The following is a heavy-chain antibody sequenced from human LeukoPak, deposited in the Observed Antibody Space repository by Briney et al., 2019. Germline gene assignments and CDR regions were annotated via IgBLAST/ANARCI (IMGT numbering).Heavy chain of an antibody. CDR2: IYSSGST. CDR1: GASINSGSNY. Sequence: SETLSLTSRVSGASINSGSNYWGWIRQPPGKTLEWIGSIYSSGSTYYNPSLKSRVIIMIDTPKNHFSLTLSSVTAADTAVYYCTRHGGRDYYDSSEDAFDIWGQGTMVIVSS. V-gene: IGHV4-39*07. J-gene: IGHJ3*02. CDR3: TRHGGRDYYDSSEDAFDI. D-gene: IGHD3-22*01.